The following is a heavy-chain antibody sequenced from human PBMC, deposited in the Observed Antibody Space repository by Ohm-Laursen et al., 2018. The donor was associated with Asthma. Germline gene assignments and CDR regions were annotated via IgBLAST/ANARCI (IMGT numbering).Heavy chain of an antibody. CDR3: ARHKYRFFPAPSPMDV. D-gene: IGHD3-3*01. Sequence: SLRLSCTASGFTVSSNYMSWVRQAPGKGLEWVSVIYSGGSTYYADSVKGRFTISRDNSKNTLYLQMNSLRAEDTAVYYCARHKYRFFPAPSPMDVWGQGTTVTVSS. V-gene: IGHV3-53*01. J-gene: IGHJ6*02. CDR2: IYSGGST. CDR1: GFTVSSNY.